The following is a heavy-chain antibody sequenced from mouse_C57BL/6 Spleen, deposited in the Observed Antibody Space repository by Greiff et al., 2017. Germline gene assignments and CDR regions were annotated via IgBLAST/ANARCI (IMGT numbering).Heavy chain of an antibody. CDR2: INPNNGGT. Sequence: EVQLQQSGPELVKPGASVKISCKASGYTFTDYYMNWVKQSHGKSLEWIGDINPNNGGTSYNQKFKGKATLTVDKSSSTAYMELRSLTSEDSAVYYCASSLYFDYWGQGTTLTVSS. CDR1: GYTFTDYY. V-gene: IGHV1-26*01. CDR3: ASSLYFDY. J-gene: IGHJ2*01. D-gene: IGHD6-2*01.